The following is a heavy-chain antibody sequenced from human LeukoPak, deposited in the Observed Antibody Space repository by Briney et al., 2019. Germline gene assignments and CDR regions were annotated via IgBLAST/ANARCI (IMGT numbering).Heavy chain of an antibody. J-gene: IGHJ4*02. CDR2: ISAYNGHT. Sequence: ASVKVSCKASGYIFTSYGISWVRQAPGQGLEWMGWISAYNGHTRYVQKLQDRVTMTTDTSTSTAYMDLRSLRSDDTAVYYCARDLTLRRNYDNSGYQIVPAFWGQGTLVTVSS. CDR1: GYIFTSYG. CDR3: ARDLTLRRNYDNSGYQIVPAF. D-gene: IGHD3-22*01. V-gene: IGHV1-18*01.